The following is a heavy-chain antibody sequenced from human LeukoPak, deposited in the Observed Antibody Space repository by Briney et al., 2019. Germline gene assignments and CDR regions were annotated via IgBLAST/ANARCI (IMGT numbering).Heavy chain of an antibody. D-gene: IGHD1-1*01. CDR2: IDYSGTT. CDR3: TRGILEFDN. CDR1: GTSLSSDY. J-gene: IGHJ4*02. Sequence: SETLSLTCTVSGTSLSSDYWNWIRQSPGKGLEWIGYIDYSGTTQYNPSLKSRVTMSVDTSKNQVPLKLHSVTAADTAVYYCTRGILEFDNWGQGTLVTVSS. V-gene: IGHV4-59*12.